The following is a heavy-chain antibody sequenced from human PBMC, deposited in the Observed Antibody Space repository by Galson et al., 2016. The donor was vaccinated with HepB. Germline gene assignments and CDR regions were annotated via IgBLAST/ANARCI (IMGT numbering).Heavy chain of an antibody. D-gene: IGHD5-18*01. CDR1: GFTFSSYD. J-gene: IGHJ6*02. CDR2: IDTAGGT. V-gene: IGHV3-13*01. CDR3: VREILLVVGYYGMDV. Sequence: SLRLSCAASGFTFSSYDMHWVRHATGKGLEWVSGIDTAGGTSYLGSAQGRFPISRENAKNSLYLQMNSLRVGDTAVYYCVREILLVVGYYGMDVWGQGTTVTVSS.